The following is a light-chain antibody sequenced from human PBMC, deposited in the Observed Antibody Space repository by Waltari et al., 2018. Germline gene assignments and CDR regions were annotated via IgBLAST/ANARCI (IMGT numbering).Light chain of an antibody. CDR1: ILGNKY. Sequence: SYELTQPPSVSVSPGQTASITRSGDILGNKYASWYPQKPGQSPLLVIYQDTKRPSEIPERFSGSKSANAATLTITGTQAMDEADYYCQALGTGAWVFGGGTKLTVL. J-gene: IGLJ3*02. CDR3: QALGTGAWV. CDR2: QDT. V-gene: IGLV3-1*01.